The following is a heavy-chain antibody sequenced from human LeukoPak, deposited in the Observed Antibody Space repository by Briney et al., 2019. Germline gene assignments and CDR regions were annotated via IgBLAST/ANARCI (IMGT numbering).Heavy chain of an antibody. J-gene: IGHJ4*02. CDR1: GGSISSYY. V-gene: IGHV4-4*07. Sequence: SETLSLTCTVSGGSISSYYWSWIRQPAGKGLEWSGRIYTSGSTNYNPSLKSRVTMSVDTSKNQFSLQLSSVPAADTAMYYCARGSYSGSYPSGLFDYWGQGTLVTVSS. D-gene: IGHD1-26*01. CDR2: IYTSGST. CDR3: ARGSYSGSYPSGLFDY.